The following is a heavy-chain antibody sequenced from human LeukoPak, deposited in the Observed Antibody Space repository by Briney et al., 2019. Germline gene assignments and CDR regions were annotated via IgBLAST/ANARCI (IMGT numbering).Heavy chain of an antibody. CDR3: AKVNWGKYYFDY. CDR1: GFTFSSYT. J-gene: IGHJ4*02. CDR2: ISSGGGST. Sequence: PGGSLRLSCAASGFTFSSYTMTWVRQAPGKGLEWVSAISSGGGSTYYADSVKGRFTISRDNSKNTLFLQMNSLRAEDTAVYYCAKVNWGKYYFDYWGQGALVTVSS. D-gene: IGHD7-27*01. V-gene: IGHV3-23*01.